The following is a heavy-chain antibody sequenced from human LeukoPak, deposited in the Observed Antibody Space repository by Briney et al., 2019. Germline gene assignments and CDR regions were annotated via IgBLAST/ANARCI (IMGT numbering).Heavy chain of an antibody. Sequence: PGGSLRLSCAASGFTFSSYSMNWVRQAPGKGLEWVSSISSSSSYIYYADSVKGRFTISRDNAKNSLYLQMNSLRAEDTAVYYCASRAPLGSHAFDIWGQGTMVTVSS. CDR2: ISSSSSYI. CDR1: GFTFSSYS. CDR3: ASRAPLGSHAFDI. J-gene: IGHJ3*02. V-gene: IGHV3-21*01.